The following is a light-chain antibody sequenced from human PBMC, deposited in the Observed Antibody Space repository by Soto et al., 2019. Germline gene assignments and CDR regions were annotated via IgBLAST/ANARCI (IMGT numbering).Light chain of an antibody. CDR1: SSDVGGYNY. Sequence: QSVLTQPPSASGSPGQSVTISCTGTSSDVGGYNYVSWYQQYPGRAPKLMINEVTKRPSGVPDRFSGSKSGNTASLTVSGLQAEDEADYYCSSYAASNNFYFVFGGGTKVTVL. V-gene: IGLV2-8*01. CDR3: SSYAASNNFYFV. J-gene: IGLJ3*02. CDR2: EVT.